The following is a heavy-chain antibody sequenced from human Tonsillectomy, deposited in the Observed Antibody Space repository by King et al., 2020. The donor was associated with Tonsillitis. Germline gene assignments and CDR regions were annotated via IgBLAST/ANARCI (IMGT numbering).Heavy chain of an antibody. CDR1: GFTFDDYG. CDR2: IGGDGSST. V-gene: IGHV3-43*02. Sequence: VQLVESGGGVVQPGGSLRLSCAASGFTFDDYGMHWVRQAPGKGLEWVSLIGGDGSSTYYADSVKGRFTISRDNSKNSLYLQMNSLKTEDTALYYCAKEIGRVLLWFGADSWGQGTLVTVSS. D-gene: IGHD3-10*01. J-gene: IGHJ4*02. CDR3: AKEIGRVLLWFGADS.